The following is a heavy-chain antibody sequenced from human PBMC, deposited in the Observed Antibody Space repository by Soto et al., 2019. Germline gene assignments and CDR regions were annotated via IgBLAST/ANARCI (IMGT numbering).Heavy chain of an antibody. CDR2: ISSSGSTI. V-gene: IGHV3-11*01. Sequence: QVPLVESGGGLVKPGGSLRLSCAASGFTFSDYYMSWIRQAPGKGLEWVSYISSSGSTIYYADSVKGRFTISRDNAKNSVDLQMTSLRAEATAEYYCAGGDDYGDYLPVGWFDPWGQGTLVTVSS. CDR1: GFTFSDYY. D-gene: IGHD4-17*01. CDR3: AGGDDYGDYLPVGWFDP. J-gene: IGHJ5*02.